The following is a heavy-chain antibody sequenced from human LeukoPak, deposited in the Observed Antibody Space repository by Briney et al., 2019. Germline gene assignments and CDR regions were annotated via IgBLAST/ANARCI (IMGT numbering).Heavy chain of an antibody. V-gene: IGHV1-46*01. CDR2: IIPGGGST. Sequence: ASVKVSCKASGYTFTNYLLHWVRQAPGQGLEWVGRIIPGGGSTNYAQKFRDRVTMTRDTSTSTVYMELSSLRSEDTAVYHCVREESDGYFDYGGLGTLVTASS. CDR3: VREESDGYFDY. CDR1: GYTFTNYL. D-gene: IGHD3-22*01. J-gene: IGHJ4*02.